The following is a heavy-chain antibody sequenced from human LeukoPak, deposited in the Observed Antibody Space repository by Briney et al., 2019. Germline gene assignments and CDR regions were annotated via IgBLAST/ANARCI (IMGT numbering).Heavy chain of an antibody. Sequence: GGSLRLSCVGSEFTFSNYWMVWAGQAPGKGLEWVASRNQDGREKYYWDAVKGRFTTSRDNAENSVYLQMNSLRAADTAVYYCARGSTGSYFLFIDSWGQGTLVTVSS. CDR1: EFTFSNYW. CDR2: RNQDGREK. J-gene: IGHJ4*02. D-gene: IGHD1-26*01. V-gene: IGHV3-7*01. CDR3: ARGSTGSYFLFIDS.